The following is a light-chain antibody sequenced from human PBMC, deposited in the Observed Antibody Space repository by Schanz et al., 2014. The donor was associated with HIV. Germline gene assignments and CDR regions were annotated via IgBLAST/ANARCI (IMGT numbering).Light chain of an antibody. CDR3: SSFTSSSTRV. CDR1: SSDVGGYNY. V-gene: IGLV2-14*01. CDR2: DVS. J-gene: IGLJ3*02. Sequence: QSALTQPASASGSPGQSVTISCTGTSSDVGGYNYVSWYQQHPGEVPKLIIYDVSSRPSGVSNRFSGSKSGNTASLTISGLQAEDEADYYCSSFTSSSTRVFGGGTKLTVL.